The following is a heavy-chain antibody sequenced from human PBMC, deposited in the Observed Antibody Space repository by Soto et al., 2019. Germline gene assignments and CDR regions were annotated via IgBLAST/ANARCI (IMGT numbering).Heavy chain of an antibody. CDR2: MSHSGGT. CDR1: GGFVTSGSYY. J-gene: IGHJ3*02. D-gene: IGHD1-1*01. Sequence: QVQLQQWGAGLLKPSETLSLTCAVYGGFVTSGSYYWSWIRQPPGKGLEWIGEMSHSGGTHFNPSHKSRVTISVDTSKNQFTLKMVSVTAADTALYYCARVERGTATTVVDAFDIWGPGTMVTVSS. V-gene: IGHV4-34*01. CDR3: ARVERGTATTVVDAFDI.